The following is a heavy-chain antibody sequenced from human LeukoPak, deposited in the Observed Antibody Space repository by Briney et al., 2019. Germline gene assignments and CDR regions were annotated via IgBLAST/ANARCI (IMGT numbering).Heavy chain of an antibody. CDR2: IYTSGST. CDR1: GGSISSYY. Sequence: SETLSLTCSVSGGSISSYYWSWIRQPAGKGLEWIGRIYTSGSTNYNPSLKSRVTMSVDTSKNQFSLKLSSVTAADTAVYYCARDSHGAAGTPYYYNYYMDVWGKGTTVTVSS. V-gene: IGHV4-4*07. CDR3: ARDSHGAAGTPYYYNYYMDV. D-gene: IGHD6-13*01. J-gene: IGHJ6*03.